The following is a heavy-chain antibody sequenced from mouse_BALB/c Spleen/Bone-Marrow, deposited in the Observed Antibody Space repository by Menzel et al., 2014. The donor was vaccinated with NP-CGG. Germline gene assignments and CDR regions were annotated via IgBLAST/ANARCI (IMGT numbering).Heavy chain of an antibody. Sequence: EVQLQESGGGLVQPGGSRRLSCAASGFTFSSFGMHWVRQAPEKGLEWVAYISSGSSTIFYVDTVKGRFTISRDNPKNTLFLQMTSLRSEDTAMYYRTRGGNWDDFDVWGAGTTVTVSS. D-gene: IGHD4-1*01. CDR2: ISSGSSTI. J-gene: IGHJ1*01. V-gene: IGHV5-17*02. CDR3: TRGGNWDDFDV. CDR1: GFTFSSFG.